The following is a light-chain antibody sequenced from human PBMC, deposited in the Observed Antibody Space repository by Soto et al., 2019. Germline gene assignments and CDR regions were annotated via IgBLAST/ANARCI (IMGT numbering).Light chain of an antibody. CDR2: EVN. Sequence: QSALTQPPSVSGSPGQSVTISCTGTSSDIGSYNRVSWYQQPPGAAPKLMICEVNNRPSGVPERFSGSKSGNTASLTIFGLQADDEADYYCSSFTTSDTYVFGTGTKLTVL. V-gene: IGLV2-18*02. CDR1: SSDIGSYNR. J-gene: IGLJ1*01. CDR3: SSFTTSDTYV.